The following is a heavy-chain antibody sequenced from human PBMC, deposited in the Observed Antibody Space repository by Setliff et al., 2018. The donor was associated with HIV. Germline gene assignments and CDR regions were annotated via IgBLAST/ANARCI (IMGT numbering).Heavy chain of an antibody. Sequence: SETLSLTCTVSGGSISSSSYYWSWIRQPPGKGLEWIGYIDYSGSTNYNASLKSRLTMSIDTSKSQFSLKLSSVTAADTAVYYCARDRRGYYYGSGSCYMDVWGTGTTVTVSS. CDR3: ARDRRGYYYGSGSCYMDV. CDR1: GGSISSSSYY. CDR2: IDYSGST. V-gene: IGHV4-61*01. J-gene: IGHJ6*03. D-gene: IGHD3-10*01.